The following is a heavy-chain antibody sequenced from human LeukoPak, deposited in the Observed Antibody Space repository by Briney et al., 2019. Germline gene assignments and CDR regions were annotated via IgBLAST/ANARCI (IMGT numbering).Heavy chain of an antibody. CDR1: GFNFSDYA. V-gene: IGHV3-9*01. CDR3: AKDLGYRKYFFYYGMDV. D-gene: IGHD2/OR15-2a*01. CDR2: ISYNGGSI. J-gene: IGHJ6*02. Sequence: GGSLRLSCVGTGFNFSDYAMHWVRQVPGTGLEWDSGISYNGGSIAYADSVEGRFTISRDNANHSLHLEMSSLRVEDTALYYCAKDLGYRKYFFYYGMDVWGLGTTVTVSS.